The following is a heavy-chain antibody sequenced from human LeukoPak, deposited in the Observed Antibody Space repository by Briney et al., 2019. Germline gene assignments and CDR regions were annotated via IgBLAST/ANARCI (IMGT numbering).Heavy chain of an antibody. V-gene: IGHV4-34*01. Sequence: PSETLSLTCAVYGGSFSGYYWSWIRQPPGKGLEWIGEINHSGSTNYNPSLKSRVTISVDTSKNQFSLKLSSVTAADTAVYYCARGYYYDSSGYYQYYFDYWGQGTLVTVSS. CDR3: ARGYYYDSSGYYQYYFDY. J-gene: IGHJ4*02. D-gene: IGHD3-22*01. CDR2: INHSGST. CDR1: GGSFSGYY.